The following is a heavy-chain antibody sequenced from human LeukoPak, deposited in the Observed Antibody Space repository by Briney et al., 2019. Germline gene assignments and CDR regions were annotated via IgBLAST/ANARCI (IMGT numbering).Heavy chain of an antibody. CDR2: INPNSGGT. CDR3: ARSSPFYCSSTSCSRIKYFDY. V-gene: IGHV1-2*02. CDR1: GYTVTGYY. D-gene: IGHD2-2*01. J-gene: IGHJ4*02. Sequence: GASVKVSCKASGYTVTGYYMHWVRQAPGQGLEWMGWINPNSGGTNYAQKFQGRVTMTRDTSISTAYMELSRLRSDDTAVYYCARSSPFYCSSTSCSRIKYFDYWGQGTPVTVSS.